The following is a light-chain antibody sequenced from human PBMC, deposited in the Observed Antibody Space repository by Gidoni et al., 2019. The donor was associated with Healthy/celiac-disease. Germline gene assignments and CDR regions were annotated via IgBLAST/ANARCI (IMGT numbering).Light chain of an antibody. J-gene: IGKJ2*01. Sequence: DIKMTTSPSPLSASAGDRVTITCRASQSISSYLHWYQQKPGKAPKLLIYAASSLQSGVPSRFSGSGSGTDFTLTISSLQPEDFATYYCQQSYSTPYTFGQGTKLEIK. CDR2: AAS. CDR3: QQSYSTPYT. V-gene: IGKV1-39*01. CDR1: QSISSY.